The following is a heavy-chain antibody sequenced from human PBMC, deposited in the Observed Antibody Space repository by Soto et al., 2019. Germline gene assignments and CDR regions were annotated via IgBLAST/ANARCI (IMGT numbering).Heavy chain of an antibody. CDR1: GFTFSSYA. CDR2: ISYDGSNT. D-gene: IGHD6-6*01. Sequence: QVQLVESGGGVVQPGRSLRLSCAASGFTFSSYAMHWVRQAPGKGLEWVAVISYDGSNTYYADSVKGRFTISRDNSKNTLYLQMNSLSAEDTALYYCARFSSIAARPQWCDYWGQGPLVTVSS. V-gene: IGHV3-30-3*01. CDR3: ARFSSIAARPQWCDY. J-gene: IGHJ4*02.